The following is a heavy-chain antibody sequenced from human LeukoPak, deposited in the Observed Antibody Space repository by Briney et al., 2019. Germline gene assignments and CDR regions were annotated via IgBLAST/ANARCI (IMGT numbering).Heavy chain of an antibody. Sequence: SETLSLTCTVSGGSISSSSYYWGWIRQPPGKGLEWIGTIYYSGSTYYNPSLKSRVTISVDTSKNQFSLKLSSVTAADTAVYYCARNLAGHFGGFYFDDWGQGTLVTVSS. V-gene: IGHV4-39*07. CDR3: ARNLAGHFGGFYFDD. J-gene: IGHJ4*02. CDR2: IYYSGST. D-gene: IGHD2-21*01. CDR1: GGSISSSSYY.